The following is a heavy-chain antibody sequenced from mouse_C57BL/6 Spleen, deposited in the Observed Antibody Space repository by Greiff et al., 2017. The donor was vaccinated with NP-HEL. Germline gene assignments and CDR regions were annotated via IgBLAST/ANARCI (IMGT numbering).Heavy chain of an antibody. CDR3: ARSTTTWGYAMAY. D-gene: IGHD1-1*01. CDR1: GYTFTSYW. CDR2: INPSSGYT. V-gene: IGHV1-7*01. J-gene: IGHJ4*01. Sequence: VQLQQSGAELAKPGASVKLSCKASGYTFTSYWMHWVKQRPGQGLEWIGYINPSSGYTKYNQKFKDKATLTADKSSSTAYMQLSSLTYEDSAVYYCARSTTTWGYAMAYWGQGTSVTVSS.